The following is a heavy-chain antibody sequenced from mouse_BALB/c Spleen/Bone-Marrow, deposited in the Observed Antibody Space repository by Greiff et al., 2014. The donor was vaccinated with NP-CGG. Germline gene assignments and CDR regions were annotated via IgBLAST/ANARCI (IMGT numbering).Heavy chain of an antibody. CDR3: ARDYGNYVRFAY. Sequence: EVMLVESGGGLVQPGGSLRLSCATSVFTFTDYYMSWVRQPPGKALEWLGFIRNKANGYTTEYSASVKGRFTISRDNSQSILYLQMNTLRAEDSATYYCARDYGNYVRFAYWGQGTLVTVSA. CDR2: IRNKANGYTT. J-gene: IGHJ3*01. D-gene: IGHD2-1*01. V-gene: IGHV7-3*02. CDR1: VFTFTDYY.